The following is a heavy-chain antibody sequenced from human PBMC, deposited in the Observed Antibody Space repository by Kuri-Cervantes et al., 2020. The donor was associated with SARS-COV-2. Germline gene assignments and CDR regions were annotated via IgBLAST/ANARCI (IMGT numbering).Heavy chain of an antibody. V-gene: IGHV3-7*01. CDR2: RKQDGSEK. Sequence: GESLKISCAASGFTFSSYWMSWVRQAPGKGLEWVANRKQDGSEKYYVDSVKGRFTISRDNAKNSLYLQMNSLRAEDTAVYYCARKKTDMDVWGKGTTVTVSS. J-gene: IGHJ6*03. CDR1: GFTFSSYW. CDR3: ARKKTDMDV. D-gene: IGHD1-14*01.